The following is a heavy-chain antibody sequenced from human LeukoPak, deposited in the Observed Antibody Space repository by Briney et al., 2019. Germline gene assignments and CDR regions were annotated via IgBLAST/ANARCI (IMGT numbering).Heavy chain of an antibody. CDR1: GYMLSKLS. J-gene: IGHJ4*02. V-gene: IGHV1-24*01. CDR2: FDPAEGEP. CDR3: ATGVGPIPSFDY. D-gene: IGHD1-26*01. Sequence: ASVKVSSEVSGYMLSKLSMHWVRQAPGKGRQWRGGFDPAEGEPIYPPNLQARVTMTEDISTAKAYMELSRLRSEDTALYFYATGVGPIPSFDYWGQGTLVTVSS.